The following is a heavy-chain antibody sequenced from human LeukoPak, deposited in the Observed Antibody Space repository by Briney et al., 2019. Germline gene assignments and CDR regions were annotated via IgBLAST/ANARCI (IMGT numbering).Heavy chain of an antibody. CDR2: IYSGGST. J-gene: IGHJ6*03. V-gene: IGHV3-66*02. Sequence: GGSLRLSCAASGFTVSSNYMSWVRQAPGKGLEWVSVIYSGGSTYYADSVKSRFTISRDNSKNTLYLQMNSLRAEDTAVYYCARNPPGHYYYYMDVWGKGTTVTVSS. CDR1: GFTVSSNY. CDR3: ARNPPGHYYYYMDV.